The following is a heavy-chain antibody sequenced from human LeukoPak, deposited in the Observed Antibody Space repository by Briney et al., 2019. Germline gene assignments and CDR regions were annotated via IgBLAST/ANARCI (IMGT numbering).Heavy chain of an antibody. Sequence: SETLSLTCTVSGASIRSYYWNWLRQPPGKALEWIGYINYSGSTNSNPSLKSRATISMDTSKYHFSLKLSSVTAADTAVYFCARDTRSYDSSGYYFFDFWGQGTLVTVSS. CDR1: GASIRSYY. CDR2: INYSGST. V-gene: IGHV4-59*01. J-gene: IGHJ4*02. D-gene: IGHD3-22*01. CDR3: ARDTRSYDSSGYYFFDF.